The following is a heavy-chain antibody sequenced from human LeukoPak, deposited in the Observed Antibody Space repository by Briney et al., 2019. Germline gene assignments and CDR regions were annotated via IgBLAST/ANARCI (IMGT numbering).Heavy chain of an antibody. V-gene: IGHV3-9*03. CDR1: GFTFDDYA. Sequence: GRSLRLSRAASGFTFDDYAMHWVRQAPGKGLEWVSGISWNSGSIGYADSVKGRFTISRDNAKNSLYLQMNSLRAEDMALYYCAKAGTFWSGYSTYYFDYWGQGTLVTVSS. D-gene: IGHD3-3*01. CDR2: ISWNSGSI. CDR3: AKAGTFWSGYSTYYFDY. J-gene: IGHJ4*02.